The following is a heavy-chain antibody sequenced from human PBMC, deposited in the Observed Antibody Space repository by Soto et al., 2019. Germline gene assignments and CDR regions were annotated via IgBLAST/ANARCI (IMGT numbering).Heavy chain of an antibody. CDR3: AKTIGPEHLTGTTRVNRFDP. J-gene: IGHJ5*02. CDR1: GFTFGSYA. CDR2: ITGSGRST. D-gene: IGHD1-7*01. V-gene: IGHV3-23*01. Sequence: LRLSFAASGFTFGSYAMSWVRQAPGGELEWVSAITGSGRSTYYTDSVEGRFAISRDNSKSTLYLQMNGLRAEDTAVYYCAKTIGPEHLTGTTRVNRFDPWGQGTLVTVSS.